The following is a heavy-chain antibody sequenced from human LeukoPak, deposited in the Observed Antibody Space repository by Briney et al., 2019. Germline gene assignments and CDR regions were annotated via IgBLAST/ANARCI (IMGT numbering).Heavy chain of an antibody. CDR3: ARVGGYGSGLYPLDY. V-gene: IGHV4-4*07. CDR2: IYYRGST. CDR1: GGSISTNF. J-gene: IGHJ4*02. Sequence: KPSETLSLTCTVSGGSISTNFWSWIRQPAGKGLELIGRIYYRGSTNYNPSLKSRVTMSVDMSKNQFSLKLSSVTAADTAVYYCARVGGYGSGLYPLDYWGQGTLVTVSS. D-gene: IGHD3-10*01.